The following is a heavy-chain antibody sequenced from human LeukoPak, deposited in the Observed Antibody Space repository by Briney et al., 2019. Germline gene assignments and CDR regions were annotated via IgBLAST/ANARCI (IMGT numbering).Heavy chain of an antibody. D-gene: IGHD5-24*01. J-gene: IGHJ4*02. Sequence: GESLKIPCKASGYSFTSYWIAWVRQMPGKGLEWMGIINPADSDTRYSLSIQGQVTISADGSISTAYLQWSSLKASDTAMYYCARGEGGYNYAFWGQGTLVSVSS. V-gene: IGHV5-51*01. CDR2: INPADSDT. CDR3: ARGEGGYNYAF. CDR1: GYSFTSYW.